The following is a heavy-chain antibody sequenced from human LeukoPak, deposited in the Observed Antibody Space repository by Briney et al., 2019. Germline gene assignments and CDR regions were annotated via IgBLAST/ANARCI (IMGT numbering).Heavy chain of an antibody. J-gene: IGHJ4*02. CDR2: ISTYNGNT. V-gene: IGHV1-18*01. CDR1: GYTFSSYG. Sequence: ASVKVSCKGSGYTFSSYGISWVRQAPGQGLEWTGWISTYNGNTNYAQELQGRVTMTTDTSTSTAYMELRSLRSDDTAVYYCARVDEDGFDYWGQGTLVTVSS. CDR3: ARVDEDGFDY.